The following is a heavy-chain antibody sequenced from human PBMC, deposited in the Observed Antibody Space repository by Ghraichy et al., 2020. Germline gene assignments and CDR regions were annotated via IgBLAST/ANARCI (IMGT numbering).Heavy chain of an antibody. D-gene: IGHD3-9*01. Sequence: SQTLSLTCTVYGGSFSGYYWSWIRQPPGKGLEWIGEINHSGSTNYNPSLKSRVTISVDTSKNQFSLKLSSVTAADTAVYYCARGLHYDILTGRTAYYFDYWGQGTLVTVSS. CDR1: GGSFSGYY. J-gene: IGHJ4*02. CDR2: INHSGST. V-gene: IGHV4-34*01. CDR3: ARGLHYDILTGRTAYYFDY.